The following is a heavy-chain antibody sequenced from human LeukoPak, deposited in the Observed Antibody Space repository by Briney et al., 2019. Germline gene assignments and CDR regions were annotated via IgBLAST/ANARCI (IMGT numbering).Heavy chain of an antibody. V-gene: IGHV1-18*01. CDR2: ISAYNGNT. Sequence: ASVKVSFKASGYTFTSYGISWVRQAPGQGLEWMGWISAYNGNTNYAQKLQGRVTMTTDTSTSTAYMELRSLRSDDTAVYYCARGDWNDYYYYGMDVWGQGTTVTVSS. D-gene: IGHD1-1*01. CDR1: GYTFTSYG. CDR3: ARGDWNDYYYYGMDV. J-gene: IGHJ6*02.